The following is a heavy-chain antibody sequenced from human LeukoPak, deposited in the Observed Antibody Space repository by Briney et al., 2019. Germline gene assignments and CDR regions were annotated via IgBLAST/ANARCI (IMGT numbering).Heavy chain of an antibody. Sequence: SETLCLTCTVSGGSISSYYWSWIRQPPGKGLEWIGYIYYSGSTNYNPSLKSRVTISVDTSKNQFSLKLSSVTAADTAVYYCARGGGSYWYWGQGTLVTVSS. CDR2: IYYSGST. CDR3: ARGGGSYWY. J-gene: IGHJ4*02. D-gene: IGHD1-26*01. CDR1: GGSISSYY. V-gene: IGHV4-59*01.